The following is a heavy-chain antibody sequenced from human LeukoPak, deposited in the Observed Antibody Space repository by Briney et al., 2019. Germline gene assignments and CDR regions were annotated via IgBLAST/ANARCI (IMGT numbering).Heavy chain of an antibody. CDR3: VTSSAYY. V-gene: IGHV3-23*01. CDR2: ISGSGAGT. CDR1: GFTFGSDA. J-gene: IGHJ4*02. Sequence: GGSLRLSCSASGFTFGSDAMSWVRQAPGKGLEWVSAISGSGAGTHYADSVKGRFTISRDTSKNTLYLQMNSLRAEDTAVYYCVTSSAYYWGQGTLVTVSS. D-gene: IGHD2-2*01.